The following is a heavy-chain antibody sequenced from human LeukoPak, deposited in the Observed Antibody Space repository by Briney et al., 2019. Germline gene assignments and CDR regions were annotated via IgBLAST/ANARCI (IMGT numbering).Heavy chain of an antibody. CDR3: AVVAATSSAFDI. D-gene: IGHD2-15*01. V-gene: IGHV3-21*01. CDR2: ISSSSSYI. Sequence: GESLRLSCSASGFTFSSYSMNWVRQAPGKGLEWVSSISSSSSYIYYADSVKGRFTISGDNAKNSLYLQMNSLRAEDTAVYYCAVVAATSSAFDIWGQGTMVTVSS. J-gene: IGHJ3*02. CDR1: GFTFSSYS.